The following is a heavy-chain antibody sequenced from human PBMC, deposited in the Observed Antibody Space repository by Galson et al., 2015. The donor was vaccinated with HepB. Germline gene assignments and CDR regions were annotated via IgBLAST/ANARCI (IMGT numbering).Heavy chain of an antibody. V-gene: IGHV1-69*13. CDR1: GGTFGSYS. CDR3: ARVGLPGKFHYYFDY. D-gene: IGHD1-1*01. Sequence: SVKVSCKASGGTFGSYSIGWVRQAPGQGLEWMGGFLPIFNIINYAQKFQGRVTFTADESATTVYMELTSLRSEDTAVYYCARVGLPGKFHYYFDYWGQGTPVTVSS. J-gene: IGHJ4*02. CDR2: FLPIFNII.